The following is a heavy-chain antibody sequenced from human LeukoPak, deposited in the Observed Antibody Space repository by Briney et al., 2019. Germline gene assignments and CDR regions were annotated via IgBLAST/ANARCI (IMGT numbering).Heavy chain of an antibody. V-gene: IGHV3-23*01. J-gene: IGHJ4*02. CDR3: ARGPPGTYSFDY. D-gene: IGHD2-21*01. Sequence: QPGGSLRLSCAASGFTFSSYAMSWVRQAPGKGLEWVSAISGSGGSTYYADSVKGRFTISRDNGKNTLYLQMNSLRADDTAVYYCARGPPGTYSFDYWGQGTLVTVSS. CDR1: GFTFSSYA. CDR2: ISGSGGST.